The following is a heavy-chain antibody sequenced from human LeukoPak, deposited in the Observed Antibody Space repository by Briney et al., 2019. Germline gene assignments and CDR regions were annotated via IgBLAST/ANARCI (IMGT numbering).Heavy chain of an antibody. Sequence: PSQTLSLTCTVSGGSISSGGYYWSWIRQPPGKGLEWIGYIYHSGSTYYNPSLKSRVTISVDRSKNQFSLKLSSVTAADTAVYYCARIAEHTGAFDIWGQGTMVTVSS. V-gene: IGHV4-30-2*01. D-gene: IGHD6-13*01. J-gene: IGHJ3*02. CDR3: ARIAEHTGAFDI. CDR2: IYHSGST. CDR1: GGSISSGGYY.